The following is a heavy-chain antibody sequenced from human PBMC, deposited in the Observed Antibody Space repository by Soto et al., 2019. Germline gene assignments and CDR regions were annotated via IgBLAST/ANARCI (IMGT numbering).Heavy chain of an antibody. J-gene: IGHJ5*02. CDR3: ARILYGSGPNWFDP. CDR1: DGSISRSTFY. CDR2: VHYTGST. Sequence: SETLSLTCTVSDGSISRSTFYWGWIRQPPGKGLEWIGSVHYTGSTYYNPSLKSRVTISVDTSKNHLSLKLSSVTAADTAVYYCARILYGSGPNWFDPWGQGTLVTVSS. D-gene: IGHD3-10*01. V-gene: IGHV4-39*07.